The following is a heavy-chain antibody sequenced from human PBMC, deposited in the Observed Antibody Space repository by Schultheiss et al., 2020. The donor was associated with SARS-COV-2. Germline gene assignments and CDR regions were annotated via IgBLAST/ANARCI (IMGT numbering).Heavy chain of an antibody. D-gene: IGHD1-26*01. CDR1: GGSISSSSYY. V-gene: IGHV4-61*02. CDR2: IYTSGST. Sequence: SETLSLTCAVSGGSISSSSYYWSWIRQPPGKGLEWIGRIYTSGSTNYNPSLKSRVTIPVDTSKNQFSLKLSSVTAADTAVYYCARSPEPSGSSDYWGQGTLVTVSS. CDR3: ARSPEPSGSSDY. J-gene: IGHJ4*02.